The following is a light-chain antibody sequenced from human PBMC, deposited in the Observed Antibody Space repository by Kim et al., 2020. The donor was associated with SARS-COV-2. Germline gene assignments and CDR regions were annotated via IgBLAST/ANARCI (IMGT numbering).Light chain of an antibody. J-gene: IGLJ2*01. CDR3: NSRDNTANHLI. CDR2: GKN. CDR1: SRTKYY. Sequence: ALGQTVIITCQGDSRTKYYATGYQQKPGQTPVLVFFGKNNRPSGIPDRFSGSSSGNTASLTITEAQAEDEADYYCNSRDNTANHLIFGGGTQLTVL. V-gene: IGLV3-19*01.